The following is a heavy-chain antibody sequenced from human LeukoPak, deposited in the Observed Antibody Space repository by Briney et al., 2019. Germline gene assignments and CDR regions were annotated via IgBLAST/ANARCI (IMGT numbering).Heavy chain of an antibody. V-gene: IGHV4-39*07. CDR1: GGSISSSSYY. Sequence: PSETLSLTCTVSGGSISSSSYYWGWIRQPPGKGLEWIGSIYSSGSTYYNPPLKSRVTISVDTSKNQFSLKLSSVTAADTAVYYCATLLWFAHYYFDYWGQGTLVTVSS. J-gene: IGHJ4*02. CDR2: IYSSGST. CDR3: ATLLWFAHYYFDY. D-gene: IGHD3-10*01.